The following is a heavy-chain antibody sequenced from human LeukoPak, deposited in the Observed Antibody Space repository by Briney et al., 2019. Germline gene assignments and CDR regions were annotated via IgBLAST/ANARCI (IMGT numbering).Heavy chain of an antibody. CDR1: GFTFSSYT. D-gene: IGHD5-24*01. Sequence: GGSLRLSCAASGFTFSSYTINWVRQAPGKGLEWVSYISSSSSTIHYADSVKGRFTISRDNAKNSLYLQMNSLRAEDTAVYYCARGRDGYNLVDAFDIWGQGIMVTVSS. V-gene: IGHV3-48*01. CDR3: ARGRDGYNLVDAFDI. J-gene: IGHJ3*02. CDR2: ISSSSSTI.